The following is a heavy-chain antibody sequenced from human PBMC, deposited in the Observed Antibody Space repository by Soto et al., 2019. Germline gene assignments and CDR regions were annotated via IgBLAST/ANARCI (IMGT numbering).Heavy chain of an antibody. CDR2: IYYSGST. CDR1: GGSISSGGYY. V-gene: IGHV4-31*03. Sequence: PSETLSLTCTVSGGSISSGGYYWSWIRQHPGKGLEWIGYIYYSGSTYYNPSLKSRVTISVDTSKNQFSLKLSSVTAADTAVYYCARTSPLGWFDPWGQGTLVTVSS. CDR3: ARTSPLGWFDP. J-gene: IGHJ5*02.